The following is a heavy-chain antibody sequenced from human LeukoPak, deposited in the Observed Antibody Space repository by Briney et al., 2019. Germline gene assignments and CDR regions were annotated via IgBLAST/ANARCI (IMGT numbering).Heavy chain of an antibody. CDR3: ARTRTGYPYYFDY. CDR2: IYYNGST. CDR1: GGSINSGGYY. Sequence: SQTLSLTCTVSGGSINSGGYYWSWIRQHPGKGLEWIGYIYYNGSTSYNPSLKSRVTISVDTSKNQFSLRLSSVTAADTAVYYCARTRTGYPYYFDYRGQGTLVTVSS. J-gene: IGHJ4*02. D-gene: IGHD3/OR15-3a*01. V-gene: IGHV4-31*03.